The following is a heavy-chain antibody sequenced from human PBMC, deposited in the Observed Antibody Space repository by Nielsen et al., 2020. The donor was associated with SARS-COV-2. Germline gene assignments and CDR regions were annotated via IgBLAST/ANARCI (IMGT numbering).Heavy chain of an antibody. CDR2: IYYSGST. Sequence: PGKGLEWIGYIYYSGSTYYNPSLKSPVTISLDTSKNQFSLKLSSVTAADTAVYYCARDRWNDVPGPPIGSGEDDAFDIWGQGTMVTVSS. J-gene: IGHJ3*02. D-gene: IGHD1-1*01. CDR3: ARDRWNDVPGPPIGSGEDDAFDI. V-gene: IGHV4-31*01.